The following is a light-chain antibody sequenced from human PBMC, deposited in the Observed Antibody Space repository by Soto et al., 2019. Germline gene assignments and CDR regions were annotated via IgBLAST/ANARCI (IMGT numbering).Light chain of an antibody. V-gene: IGKV1-5*01. J-gene: IGKJ5*01. CDR3: QQYHRSSIT. CDR1: QSISNR. CDR2: DAS. Sequence: DIQMTQSPSTLSASVGDRVTITCRASQSISNRLAWYQQKPGKAPKVLIYDASSLEGGVPSRFSGTGSATEFILTISSLQPDDFATYYCQQYHRSSITFGQGTRLEIK.